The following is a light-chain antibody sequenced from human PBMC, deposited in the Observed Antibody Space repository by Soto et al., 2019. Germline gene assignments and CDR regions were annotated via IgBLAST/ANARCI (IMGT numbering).Light chain of an antibody. Sequence: EIVLTQSPGTLSLSRGERVTLACRASQSAQSSCLAWYRYTPCQARWRLSYGASTRATGIPDRFSGSGSGTDFTLTIARLEPGDFAVYYCQQYGNSPQTFGQGTKVDIK. CDR3: QQYGNSPQT. J-gene: IGKJ1*01. CDR1: QSAQSSC. CDR2: GAS. V-gene: IGKV3-20*01.